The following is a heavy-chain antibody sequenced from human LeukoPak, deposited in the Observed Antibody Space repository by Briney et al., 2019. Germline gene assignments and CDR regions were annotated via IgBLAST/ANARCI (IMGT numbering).Heavy chain of an antibody. CDR2: ISNEGSTK. CDR1: GFTFSSYG. CDR3: AKYLDGSGFVDY. Sequence: GRSLRLSCAASGFTFSSYGVHWVRQAPGKGLEWVAVISNEGSTKYYVDSVKGRFTISRDNSKNTLYLQMISLRAEDTAVYYCAKYLDGSGFVDYWGQGTLVTVSS. J-gene: IGHJ4*02. D-gene: IGHD6-19*01. V-gene: IGHV3-30*18.